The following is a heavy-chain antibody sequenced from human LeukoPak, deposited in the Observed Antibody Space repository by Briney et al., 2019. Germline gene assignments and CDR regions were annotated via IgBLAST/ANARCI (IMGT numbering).Heavy chain of an antibody. Sequence: GGSLRLSCAASGFTFSSYNMNWVRQAPGKGLEWVSGISWNSGSIGYADSVKGRFTISRDNAKNSLYLQMNSLRAEDTALYYCARYPRLTTLGSTAFDVWGQGTMVTVSS. CDR1: GFTFSSYN. CDR3: ARYPRLTTLGSTAFDV. V-gene: IGHV3-9*01. CDR2: ISWNSGSI. D-gene: IGHD5/OR15-5a*01. J-gene: IGHJ3*01.